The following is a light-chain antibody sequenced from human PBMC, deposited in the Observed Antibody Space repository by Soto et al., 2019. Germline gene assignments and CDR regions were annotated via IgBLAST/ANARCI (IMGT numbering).Light chain of an antibody. J-gene: IGKJ1*01. V-gene: IGKV3-20*01. Sequence: EVVLTQSPATLSLSPGERATLSCRASQSVTRNYLAWFQQKPGQSPRLLIYDASSRATGIPDRFRGSGSGTDFTLTISRLEPEDFAVYYCQQYGGLPRTFGQGTKVDNK. CDR1: QSVTRNY. CDR3: QQYGGLPRT. CDR2: DAS.